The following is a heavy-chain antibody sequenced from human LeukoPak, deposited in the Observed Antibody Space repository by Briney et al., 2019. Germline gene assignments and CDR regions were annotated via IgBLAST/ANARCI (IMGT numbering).Heavy chain of an antibody. J-gene: IGHJ4*02. CDR1: EFTFRTYW. V-gene: IGHV3-7*01. Sequence: ESGGALVHPGGSLRLSCAASEFTFRTYWMSWVRQAPGKGLEWVANIKQDGSEKYYVDSVKGRFTISRDNAKNSLYLQMNSLRAEDTAVYYCASRWLAFDYWGQGTLVTVSS. CDR2: IKQDGSEK. CDR3: ASRWLAFDY. D-gene: IGHD6-19*01.